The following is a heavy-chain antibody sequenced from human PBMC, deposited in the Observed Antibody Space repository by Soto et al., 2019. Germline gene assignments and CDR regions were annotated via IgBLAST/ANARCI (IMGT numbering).Heavy chain of an antibody. CDR1: GFTFSSYS. J-gene: IGHJ3*02. Sequence: VQLVESGGGLVKPGGSLRLSCAASGFTFSSYSMNWVRQAPGKGLEWVSSISSSSSYIYYADSVKGRFTISRDNAKNSLYLQMNSLRAEDTAVYYCARERGYYYDSSGYYSDAFDIWGQGTMVTVSS. D-gene: IGHD3-22*01. CDR2: ISSSSSYI. CDR3: ARERGYYYDSSGYYSDAFDI. V-gene: IGHV3-21*01.